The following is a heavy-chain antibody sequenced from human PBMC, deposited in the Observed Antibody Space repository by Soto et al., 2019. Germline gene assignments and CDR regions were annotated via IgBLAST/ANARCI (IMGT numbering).Heavy chain of an antibody. V-gene: IGHV1-18*01. Sequence: QVQLVQSGAEVKKPGASVKVSCKASGYTFTSYGIRWVRQAPGQGLEWMGWISVYNGNTNYAQKLQGRVTMTTDTSTSTAYMELRSLRSDDTAVYYCASFYYYGSGSYYKTDYYYGMDVWGQGTTVTVSS. CDR3: ASFYYYGSGSYYKTDYYYGMDV. J-gene: IGHJ6*02. CDR1: GYTFTSYG. CDR2: ISVYNGNT. D-gene: IGHD3-10*01.